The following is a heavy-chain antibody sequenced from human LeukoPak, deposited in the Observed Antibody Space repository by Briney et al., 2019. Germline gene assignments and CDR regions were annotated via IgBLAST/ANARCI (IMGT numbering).Heavy chain of an antibody. CDR3: ASDLSRRGMDV. Sequence: GGSLRLSCAASGFTFSSYSMNWVRQAPGRGLEWVSSISSSSSYIYYADSVKGRFTISRDNAKNSLYLQMNSLRAEDTAVYYCASDLSRRGMDVWGKGTTVTVSS. CDR2: ISSSSSYI. J-gene: IGHJ6*04. V-gene: IGHV3-21*01. CDR1: GFTFSSYS.